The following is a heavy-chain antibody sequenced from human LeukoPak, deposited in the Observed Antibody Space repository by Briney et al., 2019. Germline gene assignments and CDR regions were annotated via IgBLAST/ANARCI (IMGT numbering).Heavy chain of an antibody. CDR3: ATLLYYYILPGYRRTCDY. J-gene: IGHJ4*02. D-gene: IGHD3-9*01. CDR1: GGSNNTYY. V-gene: IGHV4-59*01. CDR2: IYDSALT. Sequence: PSETLSLTCSGSGGSNNTYYWSWIRQTPGMGLEWMGYIYDSALTNYNPSLSSRITISEDTSKSQFSLRLSSVTAADTAVYYCATLLYYYILPGYRRTCDYWGQGTLVTVSS.